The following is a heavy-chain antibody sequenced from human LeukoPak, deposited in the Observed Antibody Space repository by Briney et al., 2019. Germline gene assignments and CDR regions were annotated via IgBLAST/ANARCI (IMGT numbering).Heavy chain of an antibody. V-gene: IGHV3-48*01. CDR1: GFTFSTYS. CDR2: ISSSSSTI. D-gene: IGHD4-17*01. CDR3: ASLRATVTSPDC. Sequence: PGGSLRLSCAASGFTFSTYSMNWVRQAPGRGLEWVSYISSSSSTIYYADSVKGRFTISRDNAKNSLYLQMSSLRVEDTAVYYCASLRATVTSPDCWGQGTLVTVSS. J-gene: IGHJ4*02.